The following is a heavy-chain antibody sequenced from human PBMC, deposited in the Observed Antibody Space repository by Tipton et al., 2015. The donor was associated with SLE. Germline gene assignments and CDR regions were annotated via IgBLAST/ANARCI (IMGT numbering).Heavy chain of an antibody. CDR1: GGSISSSCYY. V-gene: IGHV4-39*07. CDR2: IYYSGST. D-gene: IGHD4-17*01. J-gene: IGHJ3*02. CDR3: ASPIGDPDAFDI. Sequence: TLSLTCTVSGGSISSSCYYWVLIRRPPGKGLEWIGSIYYSGSTYYNPSLTSRVTISVDTSKNQFSLKLSSVTAADTAVYYCASPIGDPDAFDIWGQGTMVTVSS.